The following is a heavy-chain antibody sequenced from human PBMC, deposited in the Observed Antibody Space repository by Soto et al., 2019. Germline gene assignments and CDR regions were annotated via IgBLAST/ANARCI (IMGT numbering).Heavy chain of an antibody. CDR3: AAPQARIAAAGNAYYYYGMDV. Sequence: GWSLRLSCASSVFTFISYAMSWVRQAPGKGLEWVSAISGSGGSTYYADSVKGRFTISRDNSKNTLYLQMNSLRAEDTAVYYCAAPQARIAAAGNAYYYYGMDVWGQGTTVTVSS. D-gene: IGHD6-13*01. CDR1: VFTFISYA. J-gene: IGHJ6*02. V-gene: IGHV3-23*01. CDR2: ISGSGGST.